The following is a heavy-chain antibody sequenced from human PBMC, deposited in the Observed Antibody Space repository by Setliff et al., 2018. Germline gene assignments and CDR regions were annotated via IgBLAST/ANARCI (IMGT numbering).Heavy chain of an antibody. Sequence: GSLRLSCAGSGFTFNTYWMTWVRQAPGKGLEWVASITHDGSKTSILDSVKGRFTISRDNTKNSLYLQMNRLRGEDTAVYHCTRDQDYYGMDVWGQGTTVTVSS. V-gene: IGHV3-7*01. CDR3: TRDQDYYGMDV. J-gene: IGHJ6*02. CDR1: GFTFNTYW. CDR2: ITHDGSKT.